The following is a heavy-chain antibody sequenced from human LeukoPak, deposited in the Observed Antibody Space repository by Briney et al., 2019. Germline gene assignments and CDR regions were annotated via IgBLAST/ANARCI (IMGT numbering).Heavy chain of an antibody. D-gene: IGHD2/OR15-2a*01. Sequence: GGSLRLSCAASGFTFSSYWMSWVRQAPGKGLEWVSSISGSGGSTYYADSVKGRFTISRDNSKNTLFLQMNSLRAEDTAVYYCARQPRGSSTTFDIWGQGTMVTVSS. J-gene: IGHJ3*02. V-gene: IGHV3-23*01. CDR2: ISGSGGST. CDR1: GFTFSSYW. CDR3: ARQPRGSSTTFDI.